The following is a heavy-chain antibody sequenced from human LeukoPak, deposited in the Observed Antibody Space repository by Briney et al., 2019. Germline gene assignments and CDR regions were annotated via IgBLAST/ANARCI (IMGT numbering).Heavy chain of an antibody. CDR3: ARGWESSGWPKVDY. V-gene: IGHV3-48*01. Sequence: GGSLRLSCAASGFTFSSYGMNWVRQAPGKGLEWVSYISSRSSTIYYADSVKGRFTISRDNAKNSLFLQMNSLRAEDTAVYYCARGWESSGWPKVDYWGQGTLVTVSS. CDR2: ISSRSSTI. CDR1: GFTFSSYG. D-gene: IGHD6-19*01. J-gene: IGHJ4*02.